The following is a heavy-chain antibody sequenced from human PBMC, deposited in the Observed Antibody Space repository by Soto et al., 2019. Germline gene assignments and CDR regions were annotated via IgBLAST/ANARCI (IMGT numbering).Heavy chain of an antibody. J-gene: IGHJ4*02. CDR1: GFTFGDYA. CDR3: TSEYCSSTSCRSNEY. D-gene: IGHD2-2*01. Sequence: GGSLRLSCTASGFTFGDYAMSWVRQAPGKGLEWVGFIRSKTYGGTKEYAASVKGRITISRDDSKSIAYLQMNSLKTEGTAVYYCTSEYCSSTSCRSNEYLGKGTLVTVSS. V-gene: IGHV3-49*04. CDR2: IRSKTYGGTK.